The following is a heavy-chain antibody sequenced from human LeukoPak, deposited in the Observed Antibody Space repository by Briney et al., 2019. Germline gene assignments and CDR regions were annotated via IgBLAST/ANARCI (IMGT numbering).Heavy chain of an antibody. CDR1: GGSISNTTYY. CDR3: ARHNLELPAAHGNFDI. J-gene: IGHJ3*02. D-gene: IGHD2-2*01. Sequence: SETLSLTCTVSGGSISNTTYYWGWIRQPPGKELEWVGSIYNSGATFYDPSLKSRVTISVDTSQNQLSLKLTSVTAADTAVYYCARHNLELPAAHGNFDIWGQGTMVSVSS. CDR2: IYNSGAT. V-gene: IGHV4-39*01.